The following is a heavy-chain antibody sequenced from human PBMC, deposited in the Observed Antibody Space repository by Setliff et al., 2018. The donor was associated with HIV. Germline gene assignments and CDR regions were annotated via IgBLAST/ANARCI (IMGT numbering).Heavy chain of an antibody. D-gene: IGHD6-13*01. CDR2: ITGSSSYT. CDR1: GFTFSDYY. V-gene: IGHV3-11*03. CDR3: ARLTRITTAGH. Sequence: PGGSLRLSCAASGFTFSDYYMSWIRQAPGKGLEWVSYITGSSSYTNYADSVKGRFTISRDNAKNSLYLQMNSLRAEDTAVYYCARLTRITTAGHWGQGTLVTVS. J-gene: IGHJ4*02.